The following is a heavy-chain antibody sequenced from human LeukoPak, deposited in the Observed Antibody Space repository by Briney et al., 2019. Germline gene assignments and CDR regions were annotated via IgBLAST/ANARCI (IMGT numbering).Heavy chain of an antibody. J-gene: IGHJ4*02. CDR2: ISYDGSNK. CDR3: ARGSYFGY. CDR1: GFTFSSYG. Sequence: PGRSLRLSCAASGFTFSSYGMHWVRQAPGKGLEWVAVISYDGSNKYYADSVKGRFTISRDNSKNTLYLQMNSLRAGDTAVYYCARGSYFGYWGQGTLVTVSS. V-gene: IGHV3-30*03.